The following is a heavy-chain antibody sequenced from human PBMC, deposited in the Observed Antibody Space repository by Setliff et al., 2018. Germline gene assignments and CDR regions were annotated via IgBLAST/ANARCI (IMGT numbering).Heavy chain of an antibody. CDR1: GYTFTAYY. Sequence: ASVKVSCKASGYTFTAYYMHWVRQAPGQGLEWMGYINPHSGAIDYAQKLQGRVTMTRDSSISTAYLDRSRLSSDDTAVYFCARDPRDTSYYYDTGAYYCDHWGQGTLVTVSS. V-gene: IGHV1-2*02. CDR2: INPHSGAI. D-gene: IGHD3-22*01. CDR3: ARDPRDTSYYYDTGAYYCDH. J-gene: IGHJ5*02.